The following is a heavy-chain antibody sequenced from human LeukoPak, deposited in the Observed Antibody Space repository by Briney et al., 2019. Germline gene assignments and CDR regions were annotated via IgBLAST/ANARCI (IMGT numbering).Heavy chain of an antibody. J-gene: IGHJ4*02. V-gene: IGHV3-23*01. CDR1: GFTFSSYA. Sequence: PGGSLRLSCAASGFTFSSYAMSWVRQAPGKGLEWVSAISGSGGSTYYADSVKGRFTISRDNSKNTLYLQMNSLRAEDTAVYYCARDVPKVVVAATRPYWGQGTLVTVSS. CDR2: ISGSGGST. CDR3: ARDVPKVVVAATRPY. D-gene: IGHD2-15*01.